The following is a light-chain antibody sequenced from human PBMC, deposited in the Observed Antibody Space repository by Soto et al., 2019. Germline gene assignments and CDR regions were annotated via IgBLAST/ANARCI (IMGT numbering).Light chain of an antibody. J-gene: IGLJ1*01. CDR2: DVI. CDR1: SSDVGGYNY. V-gene: IGLV2-14*01. Sequence: QSVLTQPASVSGSPGQSITISCTGTSSDVGGYNYVSWYQQHPGKAPKLMIYDVINRPSGVSNRFSGSKSGNTASLTISGLQAEDEADYYCSSYRSRSTLLYVFGTGTKLTVL. CDR3: SSYRSRSTLLYV.